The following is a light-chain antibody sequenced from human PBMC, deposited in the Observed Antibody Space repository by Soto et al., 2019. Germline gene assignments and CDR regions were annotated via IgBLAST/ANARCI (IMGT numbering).Light chain of an antibody. CDR3: QHRDRWPPIIT. J-gene: IGKJ3*01. Sequence: EIVLTQSPATLSFSPGDTATLSCRASQNVGSYLAWSQQKPGQPPRLLLYEIFKRATGIPARFSGSGSGTDFTLTISSLEPEDVAIYYCQHRDRWPPIITFSPGTTVDIK. CDR1: QNVGSY. CDR2: EIF. V-gene: IGKV3-11*01.